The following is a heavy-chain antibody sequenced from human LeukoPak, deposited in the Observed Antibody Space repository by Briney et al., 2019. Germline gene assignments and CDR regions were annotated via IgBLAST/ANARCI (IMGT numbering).Heavy chain of an antibody. D-gene: IGHD3-16*01. J-gene: IGHJ5*02. CDR1: GFTFSSSW. CDR3: ASQSFARFDP. CDR2: IQPDGSEQ. Sequence: PGGSLRLSCAASGFTFSSSWMSWVRQAPGKGLEWVGNIQPDGSEQYPVDSVKGRFTISRDNSRNSLFLQMSSLRVEDTAVYYCASQSFARFDPWGQGTLVTVSS. V-gene: IGHV3-7*01.